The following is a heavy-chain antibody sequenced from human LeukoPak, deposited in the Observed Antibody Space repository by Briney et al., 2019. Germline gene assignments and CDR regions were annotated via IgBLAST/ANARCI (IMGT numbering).Heavy chain of an antibody. CDR3: AREKGSYHYYYYYGMDV. D-gene: IGHD1-26*01. CDR2: INSDGSST. CDR1: GFTFSSYW. V-gene: IGHV3-74*01. J-gene: IGHJ6*02. Sequence: PGGSLRLSCAASGFTFSSYWMHWVRQAPGKGLVWVSRINSDGSSTSYADSVKGRFTISRDNAKNALYLQMNSLRAEDTAVYYCAREKGSYHYYYYYGMDVWGQGTTVTVSS.